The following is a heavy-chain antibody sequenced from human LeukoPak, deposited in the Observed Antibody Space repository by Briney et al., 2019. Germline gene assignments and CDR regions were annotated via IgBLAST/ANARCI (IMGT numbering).Heavy chain of an antibody. D-gene: IGHD2-15*01. CDR2: ISATGGTT. V-gene: IGHV3-23*01. Sequence: GGSLRLSCAASGFTFSSYAMSWVRQAPGKGLEWVSAISATGGTTYYADSVKGRFTISRDNSKNTLYLQMNSLRAEDTAIYYCAKNGDRGAYCSGGSCYPYYYYYIDVWGKGTTVTISS. CDR1: GFTFSSYA. J-gene: IGHJ6*03. CDR3: AKNGDRGAYCSGGSCYPYYYYYIDV.